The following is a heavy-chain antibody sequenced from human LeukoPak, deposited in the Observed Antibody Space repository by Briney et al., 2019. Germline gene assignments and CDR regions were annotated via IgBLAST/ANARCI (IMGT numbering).Heavy chain of an antibody. CDR1: GGSISSGGYS. CDR3: AREEDSIYAFDI. D-gene: IGHD3-3*01. V-gene: IGHV4-30-2*01. CDR2: IYHSGST. J-gene: IGHJ3*02. Sequence: SETLSLTCAVSGGSISSGGYSWSWIRQPPGKGLEWIGYIYHSGSTYYNPSLKSRVTISVDRSKNQFSLKLSSVTAADTAVYYCAREEDSIYAFDIWGQGTMVTVSS.